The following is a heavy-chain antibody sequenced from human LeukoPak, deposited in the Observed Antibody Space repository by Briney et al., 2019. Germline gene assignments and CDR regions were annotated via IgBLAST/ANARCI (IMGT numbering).Heavy chain of an antibody. CDR2: ISSSDSTI. Sequence: GGSPRLSCAASGFIFSSYEMNWVRQAPGKGLEWVSYISSSDSTISYADSVRGRFTISRDNAENSLYLQMNSLRAEDTAVYYCARDNDYGDPDYWGQGTLVTVSS. V-gene: IGHV3-48*03. CDR3: ARDNDYGDPDY. CDR1: GFIFSSYE. D-gene: IGHD4-17*01. J-gene: IGHJ4*02.